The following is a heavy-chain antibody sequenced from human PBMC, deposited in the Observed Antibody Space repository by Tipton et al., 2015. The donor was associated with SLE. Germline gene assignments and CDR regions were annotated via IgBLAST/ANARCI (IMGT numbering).Heavy chain of an antibody. Sequence: GLVKPSETLSLTFAVSGGSFSGYYWSWIRQPTGKGLGWIGRFYPRGSTNYNPSLKSRVTMSIDTSKNQFSLKLSSVTAADTAVYYCARDRRYYMDVWGKGTTVTVSS. V-gene: IGHV4-4*07. CDR1: GGSFSGYY. CDR3: ARDRRYYMDV. CDR2: FYPRGST. J-gene: IGHJ6*03.